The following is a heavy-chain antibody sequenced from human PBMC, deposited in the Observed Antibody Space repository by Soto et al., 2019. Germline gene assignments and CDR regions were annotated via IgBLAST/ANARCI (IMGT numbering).Heavy chain of an antibody. CDR2: IDPSDSYT. V-gene: IGHV5-10-1*01. Sequence: GESVKISCKGSGYSFTIYWISWVRQMPGKGLEWMGRIDPSDSYTNYSPSFQGHVTISADKSISTAYLQWSSLKASDTAMYYCASSIAYYGMDVWGQGTTVTVSS. J-gene: IGHJ6*02. CDR3: ASSIAYYGMDV. CDR1: GYSFTIYW.